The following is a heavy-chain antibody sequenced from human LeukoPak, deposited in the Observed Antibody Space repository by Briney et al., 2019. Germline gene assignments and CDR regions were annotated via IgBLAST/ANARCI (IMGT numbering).Heavy chain of an antibody. Sequence: GGSLRLSCAASGFTFSSYGMHWVRQAPGKGLEWVANIKPDGSDKNYVDSVRGRFTISRDNAKNSVYLQMNSLRAEDTAIYYCARRGGLDVWGQGTTVTVSS. V-gene: IGHV3-7*01. J-gene: IGHJ6*02. CDR3: ARRGGLDV. CDR1: GFTFSSYG. CDR2: IKPDGSDK.